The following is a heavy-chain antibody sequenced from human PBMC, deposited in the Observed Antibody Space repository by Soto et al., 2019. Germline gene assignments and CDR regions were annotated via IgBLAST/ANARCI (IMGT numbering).Heavy chain of an antibody. J-gene: IGHJ4*02. V-gene: IGHV3-13*01. D-gene: IGHD3-10*01. CDR2: LGAGGDT. CDR1: GFTVSSYD. CDR3: ARGTMVRGTLDPGISGPLDY. Sequence: EVQLVESGGGLVQPGGSLRLACAASGFTVSSYDMHWVRHVTGKSLEWGSTLGAGGDTYFPDSVKGRFTISRETVKNSLSLQMNSLGAGDTAVYYCARGTMVRGTLDPGISGPLDYWGQGTLVAVSS.